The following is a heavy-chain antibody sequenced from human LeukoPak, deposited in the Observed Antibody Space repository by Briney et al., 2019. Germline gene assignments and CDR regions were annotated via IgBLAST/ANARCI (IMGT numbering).Heavy chain of an antibody. CDR3: ARGYYGGNSGGAFDI. CDR2: IYYSGST. V-gene: IGHV4-59*01. D-gene: IGHD4-23*01. J-gene: IGHJ3*02. Sequence: SETLSLTCTVSGGSISSYYWSWIRQPPGKGLEWIGYIYYSGSTNYNPSLKSRVTISVDTSKNQFSLKLSSVTAADTAVYYCARGYYGGNSGGAFDIWGQGTMVTVSS. CDR1: GGSISSYY.